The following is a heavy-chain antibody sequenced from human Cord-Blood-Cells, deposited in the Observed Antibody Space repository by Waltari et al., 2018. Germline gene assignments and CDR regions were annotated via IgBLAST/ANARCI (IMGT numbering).Heavy chain of an antibody. J-gene: IGHJ4*02. CDR3: ARGPVGTDFDY. D-gene: IGHD2-21*02. CDR1: GGPISSYY. CDR2: IYYSGST. Sequence: QVQLQESGPGLVKPSETLSLTCTVSGGPISSYYWSWIRQPPGKGLEWIGYIYYSGSTNYNPSLKSRVTISVDTSKNQFSLKLSSVTAADTAVYYCARGPVGTDFDYWGQGTLVTVSS. V-gene: IGHV4-59*01.